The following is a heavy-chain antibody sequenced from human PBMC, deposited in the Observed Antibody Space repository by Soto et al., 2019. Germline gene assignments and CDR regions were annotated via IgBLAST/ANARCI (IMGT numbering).Heavy chain of an antibody. CDR3: ARCVGAAAYFDY. CDR1: GDSISSGGYY. CDR2: IYYSGHT. J-gene: IGHJ4*02. D-gene: IGHD6-13*01. Sequence: QVQLHESGPGLVKPSHTLSLTCTVSGDSISSGGYYWAWVRQHPGKGLEWIGYIYYSGHTYYNPSLESRVTISVDTSENHFSLKLRSVTAADTALYYCARCVGAAAYFDYWGQGTLVTVSS. V-gene: IGHV4-31*03.